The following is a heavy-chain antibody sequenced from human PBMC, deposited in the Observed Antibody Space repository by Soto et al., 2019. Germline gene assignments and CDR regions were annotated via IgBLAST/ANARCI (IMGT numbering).Heavy chain of an antibody. CDR1: GYTFTSYD. CDR2: MNPNSGNT. CDR3: ARSYSGYWHDAFEI. Sequence: ASVKVSCKASGYTFTSYDINWVRQATGQGLEWMGWMNPNSGNTGYAQKFQGRVTMTRNTSISTAYMELSSLRSEDTAVYYCARSYSGYWHDAFEIWGQGTMVTVS. V-gene: IGHV1-8*01. J-gene: IGHJ3*02. D-gene: IGHD5-12*01.